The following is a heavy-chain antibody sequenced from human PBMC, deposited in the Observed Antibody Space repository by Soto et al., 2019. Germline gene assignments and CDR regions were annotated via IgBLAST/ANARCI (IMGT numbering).Heavy chain of an antibody. CDR2: IKSKTDGGTT. Sequence: EVQLVESGGGLVKPGGSLRLSCAASGFTFSNAWMNWVRQAPGKGLEWVGRIKSKTDGGTTDYAAPVKGRFTISRDDSKNTPYPKMNSRETEDTAVQYCTTDEEGITRDYWGQGTLGTVSA. CDR3: TTDEEGITRDY. CDR1: GFTFSNAW. V-gene: IGHV3-15*07. J-gene: IGHJ4*02. D-gene: IGHD1-20*01.